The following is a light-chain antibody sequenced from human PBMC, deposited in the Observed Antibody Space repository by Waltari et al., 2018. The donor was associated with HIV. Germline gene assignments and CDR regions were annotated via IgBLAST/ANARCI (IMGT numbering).Light chain of an antibody. Sequence: QSALVQPPSLSVTPGQRVTISCSGSISNIGINPVNWYRRVPGAAPKLLIYTEDQRPSGVPDRFSASKSGTSASLAISGLQSEDEADYFCSTWDDRLSIPVFGGGTFLTV. CDR1: ISNIGINP. CDR3: STWDDRLSIPV. V-gene: IGLV1-44*01. CDR2: TED. J-gene: IGLJ3*02.